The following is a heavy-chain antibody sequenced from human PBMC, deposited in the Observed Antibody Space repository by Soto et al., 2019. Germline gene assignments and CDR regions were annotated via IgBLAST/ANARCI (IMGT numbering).Heavy chain of an antibody. Sequence: PEGSLRLTCVASGFPFSGSAMHWVRQASGKGLEWVGRIRSKANSYATAYAASVKGRFTISRDDSKNTAYLQMNSLKTEDTAVYYCTRRSGSSSVDYWGQGTLVTVSS. CDR2: IRSKANSYAT. CDR1: GFPFSGSA. CDR3: TRRSGSSSVDY. D-gene: IGHD6-6*01. J-gene: IGHJ4*02. V-gene: IGHV3-73*01.